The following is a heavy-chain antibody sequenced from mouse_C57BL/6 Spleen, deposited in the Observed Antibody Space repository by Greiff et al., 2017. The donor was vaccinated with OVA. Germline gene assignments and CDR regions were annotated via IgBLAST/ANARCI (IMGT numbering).Heavy chain of an antibody. V-gene: IGHV1-22*01. J-gene: IGHJ2*01. CDR2: INPNNGGT. Sequence: VQLQQSGPELVKPGASVKMSCKASGYTFTDYNMHWVKQSHGKSLVWIGYINPNNGGTSYNQKFKGKTTLTVNKSSSPAYMELRSLTSEDSAAYDCAGFPGYFDYWGQGTTLTVSS. CDR3: AGFPGYFDY. CDR1: GYTFTDYN.